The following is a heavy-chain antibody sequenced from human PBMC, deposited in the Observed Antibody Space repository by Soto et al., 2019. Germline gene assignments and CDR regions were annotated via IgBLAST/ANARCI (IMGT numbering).Heavy chain of an antibody. Sequence: GASVKVSCKASGYTFTSYYMHWVRQAPGQGLEWMGIINPSGGSTSYAQKFQGRVTMTRDTSTSTVYMELSSLRSEDTAVYYCARDQSITGTILSYYYYGMDVWGQGTTVTVSS. D-gene: IGHD1-7*01. V-gene: IGHV1-46*01. CDR1: GYTFTSYY. CDR3: ARDQSITGTILSYYYYGMDV. J-gene: IGHJ6*02. CDR2: INPSGGST.